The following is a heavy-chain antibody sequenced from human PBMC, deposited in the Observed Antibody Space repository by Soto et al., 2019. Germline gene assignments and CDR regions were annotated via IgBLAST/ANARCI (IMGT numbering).Heavy chain of an antibody. CDR1: GFTFSSYS. D-gene: IGHD4-17*01. Sequence: GGSLRLSCAASGFTFSSYSMNWVRQAPGKGLEWVSSISSSSSYIYYADSVKGRFTISRDNAKNSLYLQMNSLRAEDTAVYYCAWDLRAGYGMDVWGQGTTVTVSS. J-gene: IGHJ6*02. V-gene: IGHV3-21*01. CDR2: ISSSSSYI. CDR3: AWDLRAGYGMDV.